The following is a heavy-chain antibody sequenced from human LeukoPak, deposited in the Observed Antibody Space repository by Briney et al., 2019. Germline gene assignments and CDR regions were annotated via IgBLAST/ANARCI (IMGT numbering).Heavy chain of an antibody. D-gene: IGHD5-24*01. Sequence: SETLSLTCTVSGGSISSYYWSWIRQPPGKGLEWIGYIYYSRSTNYNPSLKSRVTISVDTSKNQFSLKLSSVTAADTAVYYCASNRDGSDDYWGQGTLVTVSS. CDR3: ASNRDGSDDY. J-gene: IGHJ4*02. CDR1: GGSISSYY. CDR2: IYYSRST. V-gene: IGHV4-59*01.